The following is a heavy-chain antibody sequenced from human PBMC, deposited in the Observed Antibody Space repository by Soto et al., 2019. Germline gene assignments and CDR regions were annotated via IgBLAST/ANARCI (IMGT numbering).Heavy chain of an antibody. CDR3: ARENYYYYGMDV. V-gene: IGHV1-69*13. CDR1: GGTFSSYA. Sequence: ASVKVSCKASGGTFSSYAISWVRQAPGQGLEWMGGIIPIFGTATYAQKFQGRVTITADESTSTAYMELRSLRSDDTAVYYCARENYYYYGMDVWGQGTTVTVSS. CDR2: IIPIFGTA. J-gene: IGHJ6*02.